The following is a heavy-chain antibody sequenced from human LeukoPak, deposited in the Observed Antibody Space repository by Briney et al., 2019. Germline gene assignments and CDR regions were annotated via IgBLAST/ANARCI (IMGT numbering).Heavy chain of an antibody. D-gene: IGHD4-23*01. Sequence: ASVKVSCKASGYTFTSYYMHWVRQAPGQGLEWMGIINPSGGSTSYAQKFQGRVTMTRDTSTSTVYMELSSLRSEDTAVYYCAREHGGNRPGQLIDIWGQGTMVTVSS. CDR1: GYTFTSYY. V-gene: IGHV1-46*01. CDR3: AREHGGNRPGQLIDI. J-gene: IGHJ3*02. CDR2: INPSGGST.